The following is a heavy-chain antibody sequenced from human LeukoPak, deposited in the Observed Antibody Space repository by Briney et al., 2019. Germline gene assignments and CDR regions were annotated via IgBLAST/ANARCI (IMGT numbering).Heavy chain of an antibody. J-gene: IGHJ3*02. CDR1: GYTFTSYA. V-gene: IGHV1-3*01. CDR3: ARFRYDLSAFDI. D-gene: IGHD2-15*01. CDR2: INAGNGNT. Sequence: ASVKVPCKASGYTFTSYAMHWVRQAPGQRLEWMGWINAGNGNTKYSQKFQGRVTITRDTSASTAYMELSSLRSEDTAVYYCARFRYDLSAFDIWGQGTMVTVSS.